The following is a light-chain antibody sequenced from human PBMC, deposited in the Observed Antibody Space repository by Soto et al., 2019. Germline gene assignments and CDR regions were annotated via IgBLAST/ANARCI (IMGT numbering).Light chain of an antibody. CDR2: EVT. V-gene: IGLV2-8*01. CDR1: SSDVGAYKY. J-gene: IGLJ3*02. CDR3: TSYVGNDIWV. Sequence: QSALTQPPSASGAPGQSVTISCTGTSSDVGAYKYVSWYQQYPGKAPKLMIYEVTKRPSGVPDRFSGSKSGNTAFLTVSVLQAEDDADYYCTSYVGNDIWVFGGGTKVTVL.